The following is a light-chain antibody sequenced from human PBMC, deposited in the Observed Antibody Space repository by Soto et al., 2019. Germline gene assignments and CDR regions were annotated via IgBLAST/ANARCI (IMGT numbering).Light chain of an antibody. V-gene: IGKV1-12*01. CDR2: AAS. Sequence: DIQMTQSPSFVSASVGDRVTITCRASQDISKWLAWYQQTPGRAPKILIFAASTLQRGVPSRFSGSGSGTDFTLAISSLQPEDSATYYCQQADSIPLTFGGGTKVDFK. CDR1: QDISKW. J-gene: IGKJ4*01. CDR3: QQADSIPLT.